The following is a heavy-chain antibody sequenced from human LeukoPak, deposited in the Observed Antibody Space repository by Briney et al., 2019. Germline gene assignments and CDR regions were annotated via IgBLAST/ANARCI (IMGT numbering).Heavy chain of an antibody. D-gene: IGHD3-10*01. Sequence: ASVKVSCKTSGYTFTSYYMHWVRQAPGQGLEWMGIINPSGGRTSYAQKFQGRVTMTRDMSTSTVYMELSSLRSEDTAVYYCARANMVRGVGSFFDRNWFDPWGQGTLVTVSS. J-gene: IGHJ5*02. CDR1: GYTFTSYY. V-gene: IGHV1-46*01. CDR3: ARANMVRGVGSFFDRNWFDP. CDR2: INPSGGRT.